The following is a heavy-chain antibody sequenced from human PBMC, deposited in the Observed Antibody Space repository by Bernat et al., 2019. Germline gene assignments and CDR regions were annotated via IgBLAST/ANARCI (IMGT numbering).Heavy chain of an antibody. Sequence: QVQLVESGGGLVKPGGSLRLSCAASGFTFSDYYMSWIRQAPGKGLEWVSYISSSSSYTNYADSVKGRFIISRDNAKNSLYLQMNSLRAEDTAVYYCARVEYGDYSNWFDPWGQGTLVTVSS. J-gene: IGHJ5*02. CDR1: GFTFSDYY. D-gene: IGHD4-17*01. CDR3: ARVEYGDYSNWFDP. V-gene: IGHV3-11*05. CDR2: ISSSSSYT.